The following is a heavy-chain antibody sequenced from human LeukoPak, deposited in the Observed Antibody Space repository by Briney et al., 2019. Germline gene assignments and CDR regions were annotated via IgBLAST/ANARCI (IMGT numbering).Heavy chain of an antibody. V-gene: IGHV4-38-2*02. D-gene: IGHD5-12*01. Sequence: SETLSLTCSVSGYSISSGYYWGWIRQPPGKRLEWVGSISSSGNTYYNPTLKSRVTISVDTSKNQFSLNLTSVTAADAAVYYCARDLGYSGFDWAPWGQGTLVTVSS. CDR1: GYSISSGYY. CDR2: ISSSGNT. CDR3: ARDLGYSGFDWAP. J-gene: IGHJ5*02.